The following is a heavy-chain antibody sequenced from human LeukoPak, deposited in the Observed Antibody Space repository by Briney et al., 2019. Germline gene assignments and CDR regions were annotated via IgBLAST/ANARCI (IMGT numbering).Heavy chain of an antibody. CDR1: GFTFSSYA. D-gene: IGHD5-18*01. V-gene: IGHV3-23*01. Sequence: GGSLRLSCAASGFTFSSYAMSWVRQAPGKGLEWVSAISGSGGSTYYADSVKGRFTISRDNSKNTLYLQMNSLRSEDTAVYYCAKDFAGYSYGYNWDYWGQGTLVTVSS. CDR3: AKDFAGYSYGYNWDY. J-gene: IGHJ4*02. CDR2: ISGSGGST.